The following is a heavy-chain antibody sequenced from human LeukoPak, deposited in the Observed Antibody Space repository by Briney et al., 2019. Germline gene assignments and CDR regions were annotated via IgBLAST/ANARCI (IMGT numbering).Heavy chain of an antibody. CDR1: GFTFSSYA. J-gene: IGHJ6*02. Sequence: GGSLRLSCAASGFTFSSYAMHWVRQAPGKGLVWVSRIHRDGSNINYADFVQGRFTVSRDNAKNTLYLQMHSLRVEDTAMYYCARGLRDRYGMDVWGQGTTVTVSS. V-gene: IGHV3-74*01. CDR3: ARGLRDRYGMDV. CDR2: IHRDGSNI.